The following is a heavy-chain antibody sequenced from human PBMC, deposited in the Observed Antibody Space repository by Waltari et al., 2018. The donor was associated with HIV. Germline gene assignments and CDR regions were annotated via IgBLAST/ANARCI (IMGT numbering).Heavy chain of an antibody. J-gene: IGHJ4*02. CDR3: VRGGLRGDSSYFFDS. CDR1: GYSFTRYD. CDR2: MNPNSGHT. V-gene: IGHV1-8*01. Sequence: SVKVSCKASGYSFTRYDINWPRQASRQALEWMGWMNPNSGHTGFPQTFQGRVTKTRNTSRSTAYMELRSLRSEATTVYYCVRGGLRGDSSYFFDSWGQGTLVAVSS. D-gene: IGHD2-21*02.